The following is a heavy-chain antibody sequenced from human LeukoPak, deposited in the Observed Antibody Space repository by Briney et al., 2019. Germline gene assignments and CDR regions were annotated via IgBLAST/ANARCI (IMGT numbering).Heavy chain of an antibody. CDR2: VSDTGIT. D-gene: IGHD2/OR15-2a*01. V-gene: IGHV4-59*01. CDR1: GGSMKNSF. CDR3: ARNRFQLSGAYWFDP. Sequence: SETLSLTCSVSGGSMKNSFWSWIRQPPGKGLEWIGYVSDTGITNSHPSLKSRVTFSIDTSKDQFYLKLRSVTAADTALYFCARNRFQLSGAYWFDPWGRGTLVTVSS. J-gene: IGHJ5*02.